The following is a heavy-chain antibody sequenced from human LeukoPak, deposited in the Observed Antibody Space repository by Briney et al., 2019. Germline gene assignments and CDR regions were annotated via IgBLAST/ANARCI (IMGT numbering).Heavy chain of an antibody. V-gene: IGHV3-48*03. D-gene: IGHD1-26*01. CDR3: AREALPYYYYMDV. J-gene: IGHJ6*03. CDR1: GFTFSSYE. Sequence: PGGSLRLSCAASGFTFSSYEMNWVRQAPGKGLEWVSYISSSGSTIYYADSVKGRFTISRDNAKNSLYLQMNSLRAEDTAVYYCAREALPYYYYMDVWGKGTTVTISS. CDR2: ISSSGSTI.